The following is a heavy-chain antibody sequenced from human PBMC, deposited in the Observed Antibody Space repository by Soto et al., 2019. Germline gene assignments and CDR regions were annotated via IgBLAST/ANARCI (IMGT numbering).Heavy chain of an antibody. CDR3: AGDYYDSSGYYYYFDS. V-gene: IGHV1-69*01. J-gene: IGHJ4*02. CDR1: GGTFSSHA. D-gene: IGHD3-22*01. Sequence: QVRLVQSGAEVKKPGSSVKVSCKASGGTFSSHAISWVRQAPGQGLEWMGGIIPIYGDTYYAQKSQDRVTITTDESTSIAYMELSRLGSEDTAVYFCAGDYYDSSGYYYYFDSWGQGTLVTVSS. CDR2: IIPIYGDT.